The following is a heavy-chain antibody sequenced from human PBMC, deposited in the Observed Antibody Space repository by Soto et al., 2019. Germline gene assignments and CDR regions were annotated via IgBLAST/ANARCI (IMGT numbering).Heavy chain of an antibody. D-gene: IGHD2-2*02. J-gene: IGHJ4*02. CDR3: ARGSASIGLDY. V-gene: IGHV3-21*01. Sequence: GGSLRLSCAVSGFIFSRYSMNWVRQAPGKGLEWVSSIGTSGSYIYDTDSVKGRFTISRDNTKDSLYLQMNSLRAEDTAIYYCARGSASIGLDYWGQGTPVTVS. CDR1: GFIFSRYS. CDR2: IGTSGSYI.